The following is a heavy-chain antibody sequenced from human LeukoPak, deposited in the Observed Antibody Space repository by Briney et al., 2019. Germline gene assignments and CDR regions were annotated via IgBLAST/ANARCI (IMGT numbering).Heavy chain of an antibody. CDR1: GGAISNDNYY. CDR2: INYSGTT. V-gene: IGHV4-39*01. Sequence: SETLSLTCTVSGGAISNDNYYWCWIRQPPGKGLEWIASINYSGTTYYNPSLNSRVSISVDTSKTQLSLRLSSVTAADTAVYYCARLSDYWGQGILVTVSS. CDR3: ARLSDY. J-gene: IGHJ4*02.